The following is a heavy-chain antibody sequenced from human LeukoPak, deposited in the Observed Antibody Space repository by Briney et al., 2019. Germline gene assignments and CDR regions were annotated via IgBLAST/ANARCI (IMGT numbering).Heavy chain of an antibody. V-gene: IGHV4-59*01. J-gene: IGHJ4*02. CDR2: IYYGGST. Sequence: SETLSLTCTVSGGSISSYYWSWIRQPPGKGLEWIGYIYYGGSTNYNPSLKSRVTISVDTSKNQFSLKLSSVTAADTAVYYCARVKGYDYVWGSYRRPHYYFDYWGQGTLVTVSS. CDR1: GGSISSYY. D-gene: IGHD3-16*02. CDR3: ARVKGYDYVWGSYRRPHYYFDY.